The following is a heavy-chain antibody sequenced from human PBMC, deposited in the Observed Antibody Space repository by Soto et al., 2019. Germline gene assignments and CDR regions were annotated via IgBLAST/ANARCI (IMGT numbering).Heavy chain of an antibody. CDR2: INPSGGST. V-gene: IGHV1-46*01. CDR3: ARAIVVVPAAMLYAIDI. CDR1: GYTFTSYC. J-gene: IGHJ3*02. Sequence: GASVKVSCKASGYTFTSYCMHWVRQAPGQGLEWMGIINPSGGSTSYAQKFQGRVTMTRDTSTSTVYMELSSLRSEDTAVYYCARAIVVVPAAMLYAIDIWGQGTMVTVSS. D-gene: IGHD2-2*01.